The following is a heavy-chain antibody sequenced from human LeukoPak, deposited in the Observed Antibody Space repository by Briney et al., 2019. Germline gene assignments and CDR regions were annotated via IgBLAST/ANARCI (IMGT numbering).Heavy chain of an antibody. Sequence: ASVKVSCKASGYTFTGYYMHWVRQAPGQGLEWMGWINTNTGNPTYAQGFTGRFVFSLDTSVSTAYLQISSLKAEDTAVYYCARVRTAWTADAFDIWGQGTMVTVSS. CDR3: ARVRTAWTADAFDI. J-gene: IGHJ3*02. D-gene: IGHD1-1*01. CDR2: INTNTGNP. CDR1: GYTFTGYY. V-gene: IGHV7-4-1*02.